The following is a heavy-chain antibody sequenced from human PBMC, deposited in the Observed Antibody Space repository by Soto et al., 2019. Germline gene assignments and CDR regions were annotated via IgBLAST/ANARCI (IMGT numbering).Heavy chain of an antibody. J-gene: IGHJ6*02. CDR1: GYTFTSYD. V-gene: IGHV1-8*01. CDR2: MNPNSGNT. CDR3: ARANKITMVRGVIPRGMDV. D-gene: IGHD3-10*01. Sequence: ASVKVSCKASGYTFTSYDINWVRQATGQGLEWMGWMNPNSGNTGYAQKFQGRVTMTRNTSISTAYVELSSLRSEDTAVYYCARANKITMVRGVIPRGMDVWGQGTTVTVSS.